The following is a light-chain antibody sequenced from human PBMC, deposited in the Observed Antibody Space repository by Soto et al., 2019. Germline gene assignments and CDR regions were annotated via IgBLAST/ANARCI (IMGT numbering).Light chain of an antibody. Sequence: EIVLTQSPATLSVSPGERVTLSCRASQSVDINLAWYQQKPGQAPRLLIYGASTKATDMPGRFSGRGSGTELTLTISSLQSEDVAVYYCQKYRNWPRTFVQGTKVEIK. CDR2: GAS. J-gene: IGKJ1*01. CDR1: QSVDIN. V-gene: IGKV3-15*01. CDR3: QKYRNWPRT.